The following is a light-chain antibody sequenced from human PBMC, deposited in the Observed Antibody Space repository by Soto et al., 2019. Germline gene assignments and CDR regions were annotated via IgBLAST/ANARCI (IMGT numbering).Light chain of an antibody. CDR2: KAS. J-gene: IGKJ1*01. Sequence: DIQMTQSPSTLSASVGDKVTITCRASQSITDRLAWYQQKSGRAPKVLIYKASTLESGVPSRFSASGFGTEFTLTISGLQPDDFATYYCQEYTTSFTWTFGPGTKVYIK. CDR3: QEYTTSFTWT. V-gene: IGKV1-5*03. CDR1: QSITDR.